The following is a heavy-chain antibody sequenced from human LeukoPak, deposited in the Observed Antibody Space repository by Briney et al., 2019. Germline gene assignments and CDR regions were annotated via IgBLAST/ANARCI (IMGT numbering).Heavy chain of an antibody. V-gene: IGHV3-66*01. CDR3: ATDLGIAAGMDV. Sequence: GGSLRHSCADSGFTVSSNYMSGVRQAPGKGLEWVSVIYSGDSTYYADSVKGRFTISRDNSKNTLYLQMNSLRAEDTAVYYCATDLGIAAGMDVWGKGTTVTISS. D-gene: IGHD2-2*03. J-gene: IGHJ6*04. CDR1: GFTVSSNY. CDR2: IYSGDST.